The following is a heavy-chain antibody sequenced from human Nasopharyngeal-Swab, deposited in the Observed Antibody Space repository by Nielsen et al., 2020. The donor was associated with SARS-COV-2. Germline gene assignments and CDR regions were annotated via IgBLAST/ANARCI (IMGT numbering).Heavy chain of an antibody. CDR1: GFTFSDYY. CDR3: ARDREGGGYGGNSGY. CDR2: ISSSGSTI. D-gene: IGHD4-23*01. V-gene: IGHV3-11*04. J-gene: IGHJ4*02. Sequence: GESLKISCAASGFTFSDYYMSWIRQAPGKGLEWVSYISSSGSTIYYADSVKGRFTISRDNAKNSPYLQMNSLRAEDTAVYYCARDREGGGYGGNSGYWGQGTLVTVSS.